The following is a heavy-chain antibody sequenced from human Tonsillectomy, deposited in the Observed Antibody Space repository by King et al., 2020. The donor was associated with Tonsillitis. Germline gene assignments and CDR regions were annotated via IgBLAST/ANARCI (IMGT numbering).Heavy chain of an antibody. J-gene: IGHJ4*02. D-gene: IGHD3-22*01. CDR3: ARSYYDSSGYLSY. Sequence: VQLVESGGGVVQPGRSLRLSCAASGFTFRTYAMHWVRQAPGKGLEWVAVISYDGSNKFYADSVKGRFIISRDNSKNTLYLQMNSRRAEDTAVYYCARSYYDSSGYLSYWGQGTLVTVSS. CDR1: GFTFRTYA. V-gene: IGHV3-30*04. CDR2: ISYDGSNK.